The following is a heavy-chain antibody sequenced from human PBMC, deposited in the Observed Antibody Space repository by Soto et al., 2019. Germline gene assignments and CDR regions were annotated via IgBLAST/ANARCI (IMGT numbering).Heavy chain of an antibody. J-gene: IGHJ5*02. D-gene: IGHD3-3*01. CDR1: GGSISSSSYY. CDR3: ARHDDFWSGRTHNWFDP. CDR2: IYYSGST. V-gene: IGHV4-39*01. Sequence: SETLSLTCTVSGGSISSSSYYWGWIRQPPGKGLEWIGSIYYSGSTYYNPSLKSRVTISADTSKNQFSLKLSSVTAADTAVYYCARHDDFWSGRTHNWFDPWGQGTLVTVSS.